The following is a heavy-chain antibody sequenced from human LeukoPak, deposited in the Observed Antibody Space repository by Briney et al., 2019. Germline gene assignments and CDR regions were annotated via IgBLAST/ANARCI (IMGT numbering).Heavy chain of an antibody. D-gene: IGHD3-16*01. Sequence: PGGSLRLSCAASGFTFSSYAMHWVRQAPGKGLEWVAVISYDGSNKYYADSVKGRFTISRDNSKNTLYLQMNSLRAEDTAVYYCVSFGIDYWGQGTLVTVSS. CDR3: VSFGIDY. CDR2: ISYDGSNK. J-gene: IGHJ4*02. CDR1: GFTFSSYA. V-gene: IGHV3-30-3*01.